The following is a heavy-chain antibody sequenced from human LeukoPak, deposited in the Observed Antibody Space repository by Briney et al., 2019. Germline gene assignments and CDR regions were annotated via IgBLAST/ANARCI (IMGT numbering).Heavy chain of an antibody. CDR3: ARGTTSRRGFDP. V-gene: IGHV4-4*07. CDR2: IYTSGTT. Sequence: SETLSLTCTVSGGSISSDYWSWIRQPAGKGLEWIGRIYTSGTTNYHPSLKSRVTLSVDTPKNQFSLKLTSVTAADTAVYYCARGTTSRRGFDPWGQGTLVTVSS. CDR1: GGSISSDY. D-gene: IGHD2-2*01. J-gene: IGHJ5*02.